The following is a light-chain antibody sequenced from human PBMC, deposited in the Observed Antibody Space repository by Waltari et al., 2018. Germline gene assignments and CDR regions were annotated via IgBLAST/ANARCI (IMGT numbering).Light chain of an antibody. Sequence: QSALTQPASVSGSPGQSITISCTGTSSDVGVYNYFSWYQQHPGKAPKLMISEVCNRPSGVSNRFSGSKSGNTASLTISGLQAEDEADYYCSSYTSSSTLVFGGGTKLTVL. V-gene: IGLV2-14*01. CDR3: SSYTSSSTLV. J-gene: IGLJ2*01. CDR2: EVC. CDR1: SSDVGVYNY.